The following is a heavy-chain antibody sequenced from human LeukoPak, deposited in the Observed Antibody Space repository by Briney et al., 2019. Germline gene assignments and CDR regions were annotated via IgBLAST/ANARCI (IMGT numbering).Heavy chain of an antibody. V-gene: IGHV3-48*04. CDR2: ISSSSSTI. CDR3: AKDRRDAFDI. J-gene: IGHJ3*02. Sequence: PGGSLRLSCAASGFTFSSYSMNWVRQAPGKGLEWVSYISSSSSTIYYADSVKGRFAIARDNAKNTLYLQMNSLRAEDTAVYYCAKDRRDAFDIWGQGTMVTVSS. CDR1: GFTFSSYS.